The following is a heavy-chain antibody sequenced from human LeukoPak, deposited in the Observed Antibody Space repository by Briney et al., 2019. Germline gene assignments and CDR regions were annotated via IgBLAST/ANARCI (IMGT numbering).Heavy chain of an antibody. J-gene: IGHJ4*02. CDR3: ARDRGWRTSGYYLYYFEY. Sequence: GGSLRLSCAASGFTFSSYSMNWVRQAPGKGLEWVSYISSNSATMYYADSVKGRFTISRDNAKNSLFLQMNSLRAEDTAVYYCARDRGWRTSGYYLYYFEYWGQGTLVTYSS. CDR2: ISSNSATM. CDR1: GFTFSSYS. D-gene: IGHD3-3*01. V-gene: IGHV3-48*01.